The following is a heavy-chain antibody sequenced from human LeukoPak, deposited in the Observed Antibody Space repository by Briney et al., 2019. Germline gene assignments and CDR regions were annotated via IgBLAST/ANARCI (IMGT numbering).Heavy chain of an antibody. CDR1: GYSFSTYW. CDR3: ARWVTADRGKKDAFDI. Sequence: GESLKISCKTSGYSFSTYWIGWVRQMPGKGLEWMGIIFPADSDTRYSLSFQGQVTVSADKSINTAYLQWSSLKASDTAMYYCARWVTADRGKKDAFDIWGQGTMVTVSS. J-gene: IGHJ3*02. CDR2: IFPADSDT. D-gene: IGHD2-21*02. V-gene: IGHV5-51*01.